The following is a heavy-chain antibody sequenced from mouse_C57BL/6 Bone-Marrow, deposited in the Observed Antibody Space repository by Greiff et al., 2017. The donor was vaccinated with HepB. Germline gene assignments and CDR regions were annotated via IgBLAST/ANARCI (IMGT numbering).Heavy chain of an antibody. CDR1: GYTFTEYT. J-gene: IGHJ4*01. Sequence: VHLVESGAELVKPGASVKLSCKASGYTFTEYTIHWVKQRSGQGLEWIGWFYPGSGSTKYNEKFKDKATLTADKSSSTVYMELSRLTSEDSAVYFCARHERSDSNPYYYAMDYWGQGTSVTVSS. D-gene: IGHD2-5*01. CDR3: ARHERSDSNPYYYAMDY. CDR2: FYPGSGST. V-gene: IGHV1-62-2*01.